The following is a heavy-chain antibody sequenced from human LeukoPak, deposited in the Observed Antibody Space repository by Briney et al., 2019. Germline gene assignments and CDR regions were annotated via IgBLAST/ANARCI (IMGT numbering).Heavy chain of an antibody. D-gene: IGHD2-15*01. CDR2: MNPNSGNT. V-gene: IGHV1-8*01. Sequence: ASVKVSCKASGYTFTSYDINWVRQATGQGLEWMGWMNPNSGNTGYAQKFQGRVTMTRNTSISTAYMELSSLRSEDTAVYYCAGKGFDDCSGGSCYSGSWGQGTLVTVSS. CDR1: GYTFTSYD. CDR3: AGKGFDDCSGGSCYSGS. J-gene: IGHJ5*02.